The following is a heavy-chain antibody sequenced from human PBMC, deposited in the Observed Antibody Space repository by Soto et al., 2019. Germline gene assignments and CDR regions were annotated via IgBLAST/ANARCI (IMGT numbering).Heavy chain of an antibody. Sequence: QVQLVQSGAEVKKPGASVKVSCKASGYTFTSYNIHWVRQAPGQGLEWVGMINPRGFFTTYAQKFRGRVTMTGDTSTSVVYMELTTPRSEDTAVYYCARVARRFGELSWFDPWGQGTLVSVSS. J-gene: IGHJ5*02. V-gene: IGHV1-46*01. CDR2: INPRGFFT. D-gene: IGHD3-10*01. CDR3: ARVARRFGELSWFDP. CDR1: GYTFTSYN.